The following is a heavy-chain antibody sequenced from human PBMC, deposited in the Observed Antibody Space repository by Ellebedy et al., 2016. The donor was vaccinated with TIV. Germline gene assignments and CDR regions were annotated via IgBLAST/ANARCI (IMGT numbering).Heavy chain of an antibody. CDR3: ARGIGCSGGSCYYWGDY. D-gene: IGHD2-15*01. J-gene: IGHJ4*02. Sequence: GESLKISXAASGFTFSSYSMNWVRQAPGKGLEWVSSISSSSSYIYYADSVKGRFTISRDNAKNSLYLQMNSLRAEDTAVYYCARGIGCSGGSCYYWGDYWGQGTLVTVSS. V-gene: IGHV3-21*01. CDR2: ISSSSSYI. CDR1: GFTFSSYS.